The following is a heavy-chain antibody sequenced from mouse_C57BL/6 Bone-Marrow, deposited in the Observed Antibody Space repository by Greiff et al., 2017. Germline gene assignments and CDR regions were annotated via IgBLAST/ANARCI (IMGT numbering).Heavy chain of an antibody. D-gene: IGHD1-1*01. J-gene: IGHJ3*01. V-gene: IGHV1-9*01. CDR3: ASGEKFYYYPLGFAY. CDR1: GYTFTGYW. CDR2: ILPGSGST. Sequence: QVQLKQSGAELMKPGASVKLSCKATGYTFTGYWIEWVKQRPGHGLEWIGEILPGSGSTNYNEKFKGKATFTADTSSNTAYMQLSSLTTEDSAIXYCASGEKFYYYPLGFAYWGQGTLVTVSA.